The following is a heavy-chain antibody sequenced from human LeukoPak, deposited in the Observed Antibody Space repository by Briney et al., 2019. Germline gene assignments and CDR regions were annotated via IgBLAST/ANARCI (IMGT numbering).Heavy chain of an antibody. J-gene: IGHJ5*02. V-gene: IGHV3-21*01. CDR1: GFTFSSYS. Sequence: PGGSLGLSCAASGFTFSSYSMNWVRQAPGKGLEWVSSISSSSSYIYYADSVKGRFTISRDNAKNSMYLQMNSLRAEDTAVYYCARDGLGGWFDPWGQGTLVTVSS. CDR2: ISSSSSYI. CDR3: ARDGLGGWFDP. D-gene: IGHD3-16*01.